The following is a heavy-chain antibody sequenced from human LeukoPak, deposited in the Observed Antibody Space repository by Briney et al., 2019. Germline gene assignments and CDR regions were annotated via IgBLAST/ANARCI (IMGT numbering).Heavy chain of an antibody. CDR1: GFTFSSYA. CDR3: ASVTAAGSAFDI. J-gene: IGHJ3*02. Sequence: QPGGSLRLSCAASGFTFSSYAMSWVRQAPGKGLEWVSVLYSGGSTYYAESVKGRFTISRDNSKNTLYLQMNSLRADDTAAYYCASVTAAGSAFDIWGQGTMVTVSS. V-gene: IGHV3-23*03. D-gene: IGHD6-13*01. CDR2: LYSGGST.